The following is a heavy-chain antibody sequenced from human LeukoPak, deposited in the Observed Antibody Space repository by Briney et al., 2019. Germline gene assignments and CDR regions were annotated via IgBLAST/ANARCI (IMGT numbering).Heavy chain of an antibody. CDR3: AIDLTSGFDY. CDR1: GGSISSSRYY. Sequence: MASETLSLTCTVSGGSISSSRYYWGWIRQPPGKGLEWIGSIYYSGSTYYNPSLKSLVTISVDTSKNQFSLKLSSVTAADTAVYYCAIDLTSGFDYWGQGTLVTVSS. CDR2: IYYSGST. J-gene: IGHJ4*02. V-gene: IGHV4-39*01. D-gene: IGHD3-10*01.